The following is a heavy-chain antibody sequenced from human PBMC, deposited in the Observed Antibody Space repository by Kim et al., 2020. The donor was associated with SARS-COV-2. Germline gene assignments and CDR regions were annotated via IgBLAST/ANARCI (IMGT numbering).Heavy chain of an antibody. Sequence: SETLSLTCTVSGGSISSYYWSWIRQPAGKGLEWIGRIYTSGSTNYNPSLKSRVTMSVDTSKNQFSLKLSSVTAADTAVYYCAREVGVAPYYYYGMDVWGQGTTVTVSS. CDR2: IYTSGST. D-gene: IGHD1-26*01. CDR3: AREVGVAPYYYYGMDV. J-gene: IGHJ6*02. CDR1: GGSISSYY. V-gene: IGHV4-4*07.